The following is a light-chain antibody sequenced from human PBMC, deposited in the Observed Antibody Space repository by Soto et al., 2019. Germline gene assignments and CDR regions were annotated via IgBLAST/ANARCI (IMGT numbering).Light chain of an antibody. CDR1: QGISNY. CDR3: QHYQSAPLLT. Sequence: DIQMTQSPSSLSASVGDRVTITCRASQGISNYLAWYQQKPGKVPKLLISDAYTLQSGVPSRFSGSGSGTDFTLTISSLQPEDVATYYCQHYQSAPLLTFGPGTKVDLK. V-gene: IGKV1-27*01. J-gene: IGKJ3*01. CDR2: DAY.